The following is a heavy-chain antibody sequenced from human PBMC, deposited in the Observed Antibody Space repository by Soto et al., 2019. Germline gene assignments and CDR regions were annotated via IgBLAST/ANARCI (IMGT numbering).Heavy chain of an antibody. D-gene: IGHD2-15*01. Sequence: ASVKVSCKASGGTFSSYAISWVRQAPGQGLEWMGGIIPIFGTANYAQKFQGRVTITADESTSTAYMEPSSLRSEDTAVYYCARATDPPYCSGGSCHYDLDYWGQGTLVTVSS. J-gene: IGHJ4*02. CDR3: ARATDPPYCSGGSCHYDLDY. CDR2: IIPIFGTA. CDR1: GGTFSSYA. V-gene: IGHV1-69*13.